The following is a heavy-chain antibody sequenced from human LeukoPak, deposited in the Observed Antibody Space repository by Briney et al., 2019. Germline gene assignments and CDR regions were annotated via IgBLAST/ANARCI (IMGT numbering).Heavy chain of an antibody. CDR1: GFTFSDYY. CDR3: ARDLDGYRSGNGA. CDR2: INTDGSST. J-gene: IGHJ5*02. D-gene: IGHD5-12*01. V-gene: IGHV3-74*01. Sequence: GGSLRLSCAASGFTFSDYYMSWVRQAPGKGLVWVSRINTDGSSTDYADSVKGRFTISRDNAKNTLYLQMNSLRAEDTAVYYCARDLDGYRSGNGAWGQGTLVTVSS.